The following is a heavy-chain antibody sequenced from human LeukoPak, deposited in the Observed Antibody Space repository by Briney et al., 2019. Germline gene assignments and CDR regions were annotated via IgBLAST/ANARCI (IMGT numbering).Heavy chain of an antibody. V-gene: IGHV4-59*01. CDR2: IYYSGST. CDR1: GGSISSYY. J-gene: IGHJ3*02. Sequence: SETLSLTCTVSGGSISSYYWSWIRQPPGKGLEWIGYIYYSGSTNYNPSLKSRVTISVDTSKNQFSLKLSSVTAAATAVYYCAREYCSSTSCYTGDAFDIWGQGTMVTVSS. CDR3: AREYCSSTSCYTGDAFDI. D-gene: IGHD2-2*02.